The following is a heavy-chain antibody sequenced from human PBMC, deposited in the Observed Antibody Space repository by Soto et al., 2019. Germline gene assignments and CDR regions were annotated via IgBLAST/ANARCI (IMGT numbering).Heavy chain of an antibody. D-gene: IGHD3-10*01. CDR1: GFTFSSYG. Sequence: GGSLRLSCAASGFTFSSYGMHWVRQAPGKGLEWVAVISYDGSNKYYADSVKGRFTISRDNSKNTLYLQMNSLRAEDTAVYYCAKEHTGTEYFQHWGQGTLVTVSS. CDR3: AKEHTGTEYFQH. CDR2: ISYDGSNK. J-gene: IGHJ1*01. V-gene: IGHV3-30*18.